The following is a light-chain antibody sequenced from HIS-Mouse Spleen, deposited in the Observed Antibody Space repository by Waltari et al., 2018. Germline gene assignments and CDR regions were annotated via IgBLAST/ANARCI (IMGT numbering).Light chain of an antibody. CDR2: DDS. Sequence: SYVLTQPPSVSVAPGKTARITCGGNNIGSKSVHCYQQKPGQAPVLGVYDDSDRPSGIPERFSGSNSGNTATLTISRVEAGDEADYYCQVWDSSSDHVVFGGGTKLTVL. J-gene: IGLJ2*01. CDR1: NIGSKS. V-gene: IGLV3-21*03. CDR3: QVWDSSSDHVV.